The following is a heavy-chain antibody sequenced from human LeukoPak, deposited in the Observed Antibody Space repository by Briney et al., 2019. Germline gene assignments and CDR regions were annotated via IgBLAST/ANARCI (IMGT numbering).Heavy chain of an antibody. V-gene: IGHV3-23*01. D-gene: IGHD5-12*01. CDR2: ICGGGGNT. CDR1: GFTFSSYA. J-gene: IGHJ4*02. CDR3: AKLQGEYSGYPIDY. Sequence: GGTLRLSCAASGFTFSSYAMSWVRQAPGKGLEWVSAICGGGGNTYYADSVKGPFTISRDNSKNTLYLQMNSLRAEDTAVYHCAKLQGEYSGYPIDYWGQGTLVTVS.